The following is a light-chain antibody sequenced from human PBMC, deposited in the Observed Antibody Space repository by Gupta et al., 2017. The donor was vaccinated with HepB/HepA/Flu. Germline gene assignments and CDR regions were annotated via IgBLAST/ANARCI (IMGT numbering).Light chain of an antibody. Sequence: SSELTQDPAVSVALGQTVRITCQGDSLRSYYASWYQQNPGQAPVLVIYGKNNRPSGIPDRFSGSSSGTTAALTITGAQAEDEADYYCNSRDSSGNHQVFGTGTKVTVL. J-gene: IGLJ1*01. CDR3: NSRDSSGNHQV. V-gene: IGLV3-19*01. CDR2: GKN. CDR1: SLRSYY.